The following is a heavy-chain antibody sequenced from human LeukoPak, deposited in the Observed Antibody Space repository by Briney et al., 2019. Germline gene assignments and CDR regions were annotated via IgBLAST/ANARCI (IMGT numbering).Heavy chain of an antibody. V-gene: IGHV3-9*01. CDR2: ISWNSGSI. CDR1: GFTFDDYA. Sequence: PGGSLRLSCAASGFTFDDYAMHWVRQAPGKGLEWVSGISWNSGSIGYADSVKGRFTISRDNAKNSLYLQMNSLRVEDTAVYYCARVSYDSGLDYWGQGTLVTVSS. D-gene: IGHD3-10*01. J-gene: IGHJ4*02. CDR3: ARVSYDSGLDY.